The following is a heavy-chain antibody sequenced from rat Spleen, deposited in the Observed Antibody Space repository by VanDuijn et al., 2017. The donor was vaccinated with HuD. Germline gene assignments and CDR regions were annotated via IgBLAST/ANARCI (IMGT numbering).Heavy chain of an antibody. CDR3: ARHGGLRNWFAY. V-gene: IGHV5-25*01. CDR2: ISFDGSST. CDR1: GFTFSNYD. J-gene: IGHJ3*01. Sequence: EVQLVESGGGLVQPGRSMKLSCAASGFTFSNYDMAWVRQAPTKGLEWVASISFDGSSTYYRDSVKGRFTISRDNAKSTLYVQMDSLRSEDTATYYCARHGGLRNWFAYWGQGTLVTVSS.